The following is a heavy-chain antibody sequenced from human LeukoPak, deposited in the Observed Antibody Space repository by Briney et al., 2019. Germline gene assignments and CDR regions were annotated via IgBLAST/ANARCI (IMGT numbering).Heavy chain of an antibody. V-gene: IGHV1-69*04. CDR3: ATWYSSSWYGNWFDP. CDR1: GGTFSSYA. D-gene: IGHD6-13*01. J-gene: IGHJ5*02. Sequence: SVKVSCKASGGTFSSYAISWVRQAPGQGPEWMGRIIPILGIANYAQKFQGRVTITADKSTSTAYMELSSLRSEDTAVYYCATWYSSSWYGNWFDPWGQGTLVTVSS. CDR2: IIPILGIA.